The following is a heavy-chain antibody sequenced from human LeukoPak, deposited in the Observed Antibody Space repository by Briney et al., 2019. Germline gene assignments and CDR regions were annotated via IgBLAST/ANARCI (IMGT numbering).Heavy chain of an antibody. V-gene: IGHV3-30*04. D-gene: IGHD3-22*01. CDR2: VSFDGTDE. Sequence: GGSLRLSCTASTLTFSSYAMHWVRQAPGKGLGWVAVVSFDGTDEYYADSVKGRFTISRDNSKNTLFLQMNSLRADDTAVYYCARDRLTYYYDSTGYYLPGYWGQGTLVTVSS. CDR1: TLTFSSYA. J-gene: IGHJ4*02. CDR3: ARDRLTYYYDSTGYYLPGY.